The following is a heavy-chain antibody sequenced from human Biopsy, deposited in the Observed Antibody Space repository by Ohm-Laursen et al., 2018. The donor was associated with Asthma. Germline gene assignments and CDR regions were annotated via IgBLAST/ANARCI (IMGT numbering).Heavy chain of an antibody. V-gene: IGHV1-3*01. Sequence: ASVKVSCKVSGYTFTSYYMHWVRQAPGQRLEWMGWINAGNGNTKYSQKFQGRVTITRDTSASTAYMELSSLRSEDTAVYYCARTYYDFLTGQVNDAFDIWGQGTMVTVSS. CDR3: ARTYYDFLTGQVNDAFDI. J-gene: IGHJ3*02. CDR2: INAGNGNT. D-gene: IGHD3-9*01. CDR1: GYTFTSYY.